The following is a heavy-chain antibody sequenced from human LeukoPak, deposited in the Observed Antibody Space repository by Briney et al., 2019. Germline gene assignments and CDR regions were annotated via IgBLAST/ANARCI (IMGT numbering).Heavy chain of an antibody. CDR1: GFTFSSYG. Sequence: AGGSLRFYCAASGFTFSSYGMHWVRQAPGKGLERVAFIRYDGSNKYYADSVKGRFTIYRDNSKNTLYLQMNSLRAEDTAVYYCVRGERQWDQFDYWGQGTPVTVSS. V-gene: IGHV3-30*02. D-gene: IGHD1-26*01. J-gene: IGHJ4*02. CDR3: VRGERQWDQFDY. CDR2: IRYDGSNK.